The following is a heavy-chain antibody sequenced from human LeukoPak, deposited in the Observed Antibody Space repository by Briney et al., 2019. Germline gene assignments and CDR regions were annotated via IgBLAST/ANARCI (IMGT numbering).Heavy chain of an antibody. V-gene: IGHV4-39*07. CDR2: IYYSGST. CDR3: ARDSSGFAFDI. Sequence: PSETLSLTCTVSGGSISSTSYYWGWIRQPPGKGLEWIGSIYYSGSTYYNPSLKSRVTISVDTSKNQFSLKLSSVTAADTAVYYCARDSSGFAFDIWGQGTMVTVSS. D-gene: IGHD3-22*01. CDR1: GGSISSTSYY. J-gene: IGHJ3*02.